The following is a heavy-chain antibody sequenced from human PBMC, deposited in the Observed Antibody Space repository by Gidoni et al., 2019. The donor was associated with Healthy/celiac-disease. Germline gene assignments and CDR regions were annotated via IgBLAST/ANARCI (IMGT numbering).Heavy chain of an antibody. Sequence: QVQLVQSGAAVKKPGPSVMVSCKASGGTFSSYAISWVRQAPGQGLEWMGGIIPIFGTANYAQKFQGRVTITADKSTSTAYMELSSLRSKNTAVYYCARLVVAATFGMDVWGQGTTVTVSS. CDR1: GGTFSSYA. D-gene: IGHD2-15*01. V-gene: IGHV1-69*06. CDR3: ARLVVAATFGMDV. J-gene: IGHJ6*02. CDR2: IIPIFGTA.